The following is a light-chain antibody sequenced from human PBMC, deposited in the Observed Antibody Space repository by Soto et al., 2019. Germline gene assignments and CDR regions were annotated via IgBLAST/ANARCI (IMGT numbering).Light chain of an antibody. CDR3: QQYGSSIT. Sequence: EIVLTQSPGTLSLSPGERATLSCRASQSVASRNLAWYQQKSGQAPRLLIYGASSRAIHTPDRFSGSGSGTDFTLTISRLEPEDFAVYYCQQYGSSITFGQGTRLEIK. CDR1: QSVASRN. CDR2: GAS. J-gene: IGKJ5*01. V-gene: IGKV3-20*01.